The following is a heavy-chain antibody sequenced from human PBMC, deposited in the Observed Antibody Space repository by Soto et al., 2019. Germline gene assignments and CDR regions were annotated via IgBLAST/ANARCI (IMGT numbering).Heavy chain of an antibody. CDR1: GFTFSSYG. J-gene: IGHJ4*02. CDR3: AKALGYCSGGSCYSIDY. Sequence: QVQLVESGGGVVQPGRSLRLSCAASGFTFSSYGMHWVRQAPGKGLEWVAVISYDGSNKYYADAVKGRFTISRDNSKNTLYLQMNSLRAEDTAVYYCAKALGYCSGGSCYSIDYWGQGTLVTVSS. V-gene: IGHV3-30*18. D-gene: IGHD2-15*01. CDR2: ISYDGSNK.